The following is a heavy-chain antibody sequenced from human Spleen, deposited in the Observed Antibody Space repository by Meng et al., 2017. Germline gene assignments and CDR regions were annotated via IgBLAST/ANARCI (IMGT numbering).Heavy chain of an antibody. D-gene: IGHD6-19*01. Sequence: QLQLRESGPALVKPSETLSPTCAVSGDSITNHNWWAWVRPPPGKGLEWIGEIPHRGSSAYNPSLKSRVSMSIDKSKNQFSLKLTSVTAADTAVYYCVRSSGWVRTGFDPWGQGTLVTVSS. V-gene: IGHV4-4*02. J-gene: IGHJ5*02. CDR3: VRSSGWVRTGFDP. CDR2: IPHRGSS. CDR1: GDSITNHNW.